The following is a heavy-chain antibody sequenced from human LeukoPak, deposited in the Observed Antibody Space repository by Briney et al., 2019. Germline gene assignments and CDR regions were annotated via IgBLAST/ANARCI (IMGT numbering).Heavy chain of an antibody. CDR2: TYSKSKWYN. V-gene: IGHV6-1*01. J-gene: IGHJ4*02. CDR3: ARDLPYRSGWSSDY. CDR1: GDSVSSNSAA. Sequence: SQTLSLTCAISGDSVSSNSAAWNWIRQSPSRGLEWHGRTYSKSKWYNYYAVSVKSRITINPDTSKNQFSLQLNSVTPEDTAVYYCARDLPYRSGWSSDYWGQGTLVTVSS. D-gene: IGHD6-19*01.